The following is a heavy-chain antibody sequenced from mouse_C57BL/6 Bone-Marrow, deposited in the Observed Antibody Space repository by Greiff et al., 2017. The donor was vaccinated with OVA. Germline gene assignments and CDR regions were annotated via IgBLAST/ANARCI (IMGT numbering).Heavy chain of an antibody. CDR2: IYYSGTI. J-gene: IGHJ2*01. Sequence: EVQLVESGPGLVKPSQTVFLTCTVTGISITTGNYRWSWIRQFPGKKLEWIGYIYYSGTITYNPSLTSRTTNTRDTPKKQVFLEMNSLNAEDTATNYGAREEGYYGVFDYWGQGTTLTVSS. CDR1: GISITTGNYR. V-gene: IGHV3-5*01. CDR3: AREEGYYGVFDY. D-gene: IGHD1-1*01.